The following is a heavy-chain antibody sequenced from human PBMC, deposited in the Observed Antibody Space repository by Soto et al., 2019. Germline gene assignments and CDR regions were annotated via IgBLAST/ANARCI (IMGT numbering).Heavy chain of an antibody. J-gene: IGHJ3*02. V-gene: IGHV3-53*04. CDR2: LYSGGKT. CDR3: ASEYITSSGVLLRAFDI. D-gene: IGHD6-6*01. Sequence: EVQLVESGGGLVQPGGSLRLSCAASGFTISTNYMSWVRQAPGKGLEWVSVLYSGGKTYYADSVKGRFIISRHNSKNTLYLQMNSLRTEDTAVYYCASEYITSSGVLLRAFDIWGQGTMVTVSS. CDR1: GFTISTNY.